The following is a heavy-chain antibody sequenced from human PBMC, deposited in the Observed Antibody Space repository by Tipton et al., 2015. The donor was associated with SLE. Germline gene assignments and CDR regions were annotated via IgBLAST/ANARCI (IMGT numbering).Heavy chain of an antibody. V-gene: IGHV3-11*06. D-gene: IGHD3/OR15-3a*01. CDR3: ARVPGTYDFWNRGFYYYAMDV. CDR2: ISSSSTYT. CDR1: GFTFSDYY. Sequence: SLRLSCAASGFTFSDYYMSWIRQAPGKGLEWVSYISSSSTYTNYADSVKGRFTISRDNAKNSLYLQMNSLRAEDMAVYYCARVPGTYDFWNRGFYYYAMDVWGQGTTVTVSS. J-gene: IGHJ6*02.